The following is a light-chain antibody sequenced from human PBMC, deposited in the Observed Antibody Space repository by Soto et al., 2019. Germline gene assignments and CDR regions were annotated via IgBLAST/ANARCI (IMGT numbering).Light chain of an antibody. J-gene: IGLJ3*02. CDR2: DVS. CDR3: CSYAGSYTWV. V-gene: IGLV2-11*01. Sequence: QSALTQPRSVSGSPGQSVTISCTGTSSDVGGYNYVSWYQQHPGKVPKLMIYDVSKRPSGVPDRFSGSMSGITASLTISGLQAEDEADYYCCSYAGSYTWVFGGGTQLTVL. CDR1: SSDVGGYNY.